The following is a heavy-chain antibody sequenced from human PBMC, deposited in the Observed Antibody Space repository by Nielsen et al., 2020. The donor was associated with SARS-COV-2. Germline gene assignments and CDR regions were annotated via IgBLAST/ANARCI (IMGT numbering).Heavy chain of an antibody. CDR1: GGSISSGGYY. CDR2: VFATGNT. D-gene: IGHD3-22*01. Sequence: SETLSLTCTVSGGSISSGGYYWTWIRQPAGKGLEWIGRVFATGNTNYNPSLKSRITISVDTAKNQFSLKLKFVTAADTAVYYCARTGDSSGYYRGYFDYWGQGTLVTVSS. CDR3: ARTGDSSGYYRGYFDY. V-gene: IGHV4-61*02. J-gene: IGHJ4*02.